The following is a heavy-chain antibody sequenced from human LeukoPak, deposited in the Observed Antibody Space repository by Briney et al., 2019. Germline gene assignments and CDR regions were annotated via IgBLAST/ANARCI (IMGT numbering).Heavy chain of an antibody. CDR3: SAHYGPGPV. CDR1: GYTFIDHH. J-gene: IGHJ4*02. V-gene: IGHV1-2*02. D-gene: IGHD3-10*01. CDR2: IHPNGRDT. Sequence: ASVKLSCRASGYTFIDHHILWVRQAPGQGLEWMGWIHPNGRDTQYAQKFQDRMTMTTDTSITTAYMELHSVTSDDTAVYYCSAHYGPGPVWGQGTLITACS.